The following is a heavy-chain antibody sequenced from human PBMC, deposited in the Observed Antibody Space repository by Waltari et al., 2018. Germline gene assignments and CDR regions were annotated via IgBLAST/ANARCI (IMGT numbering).Heavy chain of an antibody. J-gene: IGHJ4*02. Sequence: QVQLQESGPGLVKPSETLSLTCPVPGGSISDYHWTWIRQPPGKGLEWIGYIYYYGSTNYNPSLARRVTISVDTSKNQFSLNLRSVTAADTAVYFCATLAGTGSSSYLHDYWGKGTLVTVSS. CDR2: IYYYGST. CDR1: GGSISDYH. V-gene: IGHV4-59*01. CDR3: ATLAGTGSSSYLHDY. D-gene: IGHD6-6*01.